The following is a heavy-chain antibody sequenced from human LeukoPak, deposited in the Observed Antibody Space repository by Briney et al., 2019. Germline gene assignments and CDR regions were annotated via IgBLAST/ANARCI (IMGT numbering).Heavy chain of an antibody. CDR2: ISSSSSYI. V-gene: IGHV3-21*01. D-gene: IGHD3-22*01. CDR3: ARGDYYDSSGYYYGPDY. CDR1: GFTFSGYS. Sequence: GGSLRLSCAASGFTFSGYSMNWVRQAPGKGLEWVSSISSSSSYIYFVDSVKGRFTISRDSAKNSLYLLMNSLRAEDTAVYYCARGDYYDSSGYYYGPDYWGQGTLVTVSS. J-gene: IGHJ4*02.